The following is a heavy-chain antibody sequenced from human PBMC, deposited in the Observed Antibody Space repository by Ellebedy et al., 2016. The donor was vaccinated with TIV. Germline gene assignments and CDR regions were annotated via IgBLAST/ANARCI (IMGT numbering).Heavy chain of an antibody. D-gene: IGHD3-9*01. V-gene: IGHV1-69*13. CDR1: GGTFSSYA. J-gene: IGHJ6*02. CDR3: ARALPDYDILTGPYYYYGMDV. CDR2: IIPIFGTA. Sequence: AASVKVSCKASGGTFSSYAISWVRQAPGQGLEWMGGIIPIFGTANYAQKFQGRVTITADESTSTAYMELSSLRSEDTAVYYCARALPDYDILTGPYYYYGMDVWGQGTTVTVSS.